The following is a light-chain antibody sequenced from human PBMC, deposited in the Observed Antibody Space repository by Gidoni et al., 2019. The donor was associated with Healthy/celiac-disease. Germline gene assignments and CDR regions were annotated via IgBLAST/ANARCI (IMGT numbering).Light chain of an antibody. CDR1: QSISSY. J-gene: IGKJ3*01. CDR2: AAS. Sequence: DIQMTQSPSSLSASVGDRVTITCRARQSISSYLNWYQQKPGKAPKLMIYAASSLQSGVPSRFSGSGSVTDFTLTISSLQPEDFATYYCQQSYSTLFTFXPXTKVDIK. V-gene: IGKV1-39*01. CDR3: QQSYSTLFT.